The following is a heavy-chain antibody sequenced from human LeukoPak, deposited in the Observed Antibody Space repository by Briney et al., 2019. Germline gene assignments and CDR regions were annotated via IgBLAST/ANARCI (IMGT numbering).Heavy chain of an antibody. CDR2: ISGSGGST. CDR3: ARDRYNWNFLPDY. CDR1: GFTFSSYG. Sequence: PGGSLRLSCAVSGFTFSSYGMSWVRQAPGKGLEWVSAISGSGGSTYYADSVKGRFTISRDNSKNTLYLQMNSLRAEDTAVYYCARDRYNWNFLPDYWGQGTLVTVSS. D-gene: IGHD1-7*01. V-gene: IGHV3-23*01. J-gene: IGHJ4*02.